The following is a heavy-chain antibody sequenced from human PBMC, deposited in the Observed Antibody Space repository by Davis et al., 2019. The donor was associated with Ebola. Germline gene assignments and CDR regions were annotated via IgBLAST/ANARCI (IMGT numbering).Heavy chain of an antibody. CDR1: GGSISSSSYY. CDR2: IYYSGST. J-gene: IGHJ4*02. V-gene: IGHV4-39*01. D-gene: IGHD6-6*01. CDR3: ASEYSSSVSSSFDY. Sequence: PSETLSLTCTVSGGSISSSSYYWGWIRQPPGKGLEWIGSIYYSGSTYYNPSLKSRVTISVDTSKNQFSLKLSSVTAADTAVYYCASEYSSSVSSSFDYWGQGTLVTVSS.